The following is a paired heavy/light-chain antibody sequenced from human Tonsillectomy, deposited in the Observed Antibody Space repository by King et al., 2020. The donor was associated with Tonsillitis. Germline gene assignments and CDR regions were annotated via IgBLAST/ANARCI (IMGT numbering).Heavy chain of an antibody. J-gene: IGHJ6*02. V-gene: IGHV4-30-4*01. D-gene: IGHD2-2*01. CDR1: GDSISSGDYY. CDR2: TSYSGAT. Sequence: QVQLQESGPGLVKPSQTLSLTCTVSGDSISSGDYYWTWVRQPPGKGLEWIGYTSYSGATYYSPSLKSRVIISVDTSKNQFSLRLTSVTAADTAVYFCARDQPTRYFHYGIDIWGQGTTVTVSS. CDR3: ARDQPTRYFHYGIDI.
Light chain of an antibody. CDR1: QSIASY. J-gene: IGKJ3*01. Sequence: DIQMTQSPSSLSASVGDTVTITCRASQSIASYLNWYQHKPGRAPKLLIYATSSLQSGVPSRFRGSGSATDFTLTISSLQPEDIATYYCQHCYAIPFTFGPGTRVDIK. V-gene: IGKV1-39*01. CDR2: ATS. CDR3: QHCYAIPFT.